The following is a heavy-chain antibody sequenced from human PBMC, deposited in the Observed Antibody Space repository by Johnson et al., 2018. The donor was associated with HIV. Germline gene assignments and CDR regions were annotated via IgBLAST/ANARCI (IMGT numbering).Heavy chain of an antibody. Sequence: QMMLVESGGGVVQPGRSLRLSCAASGFTFSSYAMHWVRQAPGKGLEWVAVISYDGSNKYYADSVKGRFTISRDNSKNTVYLQMNSLRDEDTSVYYCTIWRWGWAGQEALDIWGPGTMVTVSS. CDR1: GFTFSSYA. J-gene: IGHJ3*02. D-gene: IGHD5-24*01. CDR3: TIWRWGWAGQEALDI. V-gene: IGHV3-30-3*01. CDR2: ISYDGSNK.